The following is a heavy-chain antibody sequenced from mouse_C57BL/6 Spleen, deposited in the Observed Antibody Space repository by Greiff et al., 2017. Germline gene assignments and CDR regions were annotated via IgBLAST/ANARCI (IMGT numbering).Heavy chain of an antibody. V-gene: IGHV2-2*01. CDR3: ARNWDVGFAY. CDR2: IWSGGST. Sequence: QVQLKQSGPGLVQPSQSLSITCTVSGFSLTGYGVPWVRQSPGKGLGWLGVIWSGGSTDYNAAFISRLRLSKDNSKSQVFFKMNSLQADDTAIYYCARNWDVGFAYWGQGTLVTVSA. D-gene: IGHD4-1*01. J-gene: IGHJ3*01. CDR1: GFSLTGYG.